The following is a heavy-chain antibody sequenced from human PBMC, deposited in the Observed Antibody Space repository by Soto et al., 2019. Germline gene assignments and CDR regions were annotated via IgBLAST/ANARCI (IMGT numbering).Heavy chain of an antibody. CDR1: GFTFISYA. Sequence: EVQLLESGGGLVQPGRSLRLSCAASGFTFISYAMNWVRQAPGKGLEWVSAISGSDSRTYYADSVKGRFTISRDNSKNTLYLQLNSLRAEDTAVYYCAKVGSHSGSHYDAFDIWGQGTMVTVSS. D-gene: IGHD1-26*01. V-gene: IGHV3-23*01. CDR3: AKVGSHSGSHYDAFDI. J-gene: IGHJ3*02. CDR2: ISGSDSRT.